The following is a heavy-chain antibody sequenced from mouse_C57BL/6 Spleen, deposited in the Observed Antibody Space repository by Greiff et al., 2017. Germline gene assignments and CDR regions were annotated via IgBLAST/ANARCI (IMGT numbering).Heavy chain of an antibody. V-gene: IGHV1-81*01. CDR1: GYTFTSYG. CDR2: IYPRSGNT. J-gene: IGHJ3*01. Sequence: QVQLQQSGAELVKPGASVKLSCKASGYTFTSYGMSWVKQRPGQGLEWIGEIYPRSGNTYYNEKFKGKATLTADKSSSTAYMQLSSLTSEDSAVCVCADAGQDRWLDDWGKGTLVTVSA. D-gene: IGHD3-2*02. CDR3: ADAGQDRWLDD.